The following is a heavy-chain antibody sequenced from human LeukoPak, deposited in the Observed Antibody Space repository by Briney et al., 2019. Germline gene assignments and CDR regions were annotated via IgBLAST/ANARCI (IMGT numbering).Heavy chain of an antibody. V-gene: IGHV4-59*01. CDR1: GDSISSYY. CDR2: ILNSGST. CDR3: ARRPSGANWFDP. D-gene: IGHD4-17*01. J-gene: IGHJ5*02. Sequence: SETLSLTCTVSGDSISSYYWNWIRQPPGKGLEWIGSILNSGSTNYNPSLRSRVTISVDTSKNEFSLRVNSVTAADTAVYYCARRPSGANWFDPWGQGTLVTVSS.